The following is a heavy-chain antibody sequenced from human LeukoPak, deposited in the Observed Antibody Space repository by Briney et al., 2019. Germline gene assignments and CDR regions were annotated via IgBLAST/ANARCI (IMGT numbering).Heavy chain of an antibody. CDR3: AREGNIGAMDV. CDR1: GFTVSSNY. J-gene: IGHJ6*02. V-gene: IGHV3-53*01. Sequence: GGSLRLSCAASGFTVSSNYMSWVRQAPGKGLEWVSVIYSGGSIYYADSVKGRFTISRDNSKNTLYLQMSSLRAEDTAMYYCAREGNIGAMDVWGQGTTVTVSS. D-gene: IGHD2/OR15-2a*01. CDR2: IYSGGSI.